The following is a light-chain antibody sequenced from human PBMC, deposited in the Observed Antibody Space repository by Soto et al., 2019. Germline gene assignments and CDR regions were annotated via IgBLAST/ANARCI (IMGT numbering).Light chain of an antibody. V-gene: IGLV1-51*01. J-gene: IGLJ2*01. CDR2: DND. CDR3: ATWDDSLSAAL. Sequence: QAVVTQPPSVSAAPGQKVTISCSGSSSNIGNNYVSWYQQLPGTAPKLLIYDNDKRPSGIPDRFSGSKSGTSATLGITGLQTGDEADYYCATWDDSLSAALFGGGTQLTVL. CDR1: SSNIGNNY.